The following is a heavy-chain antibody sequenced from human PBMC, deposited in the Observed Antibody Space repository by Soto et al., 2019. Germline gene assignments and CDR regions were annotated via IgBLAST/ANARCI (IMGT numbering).Heavy chain of an antibody. D-gene: IGHD2-15*01. CDR3: ARVGGGPRGVPASVTYAFDI. V-gene: IGHV3-33*01. J-gene: IGHJ3*02. CDR1: GFTFSSYG. CDR2: IWYDGSNK. Sequence: QVQLVESGGGVVQPGRSLRLSCAASGFTFSSYGMHWVRQAPGKGLEWVAVIWYDGSNKYNADSVKGRFTFSRDNSKKTMYLQMNSLRAEDRAGYYCARVGGGPRGVPASVTYAFDIWGQGTMVTVSS.